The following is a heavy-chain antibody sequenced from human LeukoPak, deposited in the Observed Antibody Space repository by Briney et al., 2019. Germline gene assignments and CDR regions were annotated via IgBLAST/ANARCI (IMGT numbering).Heavy chain of an antibody. D-gene: IGHD2-21*02. J-gene: IGHJ4*02. Sequence: GASVKVSCKASGGTFSSYAISWVRQAPGQGLEWMGRIIPILGIANYAQKLQGRVTITADKSTSTAYMELSSLRSEDTAVYYCARDEAYCGGDCYSLYYWGQGTLVTVSS. CDR1: GGTFSSYA. CDR2: IIPILGIA. CDR3: ARDEAYCGGDCYSLYY. V-gene: IGHV1-69*04.